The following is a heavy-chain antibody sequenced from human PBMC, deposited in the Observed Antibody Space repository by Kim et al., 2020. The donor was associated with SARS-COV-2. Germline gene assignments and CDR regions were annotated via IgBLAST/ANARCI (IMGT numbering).Heavy chain of an antibody. Sequence: ADSVKGRFTISRNNSKNTLYLQMNGLRAEDTAVYYCAGWLLDYYYYGMDVWGQGTTVTVSS. CDR3: AGWLLDYYYYGMDV. J-gene: IGHJ6*02. D-gene: IGHD3-10*01. V-gene: IGHV3-53*01.